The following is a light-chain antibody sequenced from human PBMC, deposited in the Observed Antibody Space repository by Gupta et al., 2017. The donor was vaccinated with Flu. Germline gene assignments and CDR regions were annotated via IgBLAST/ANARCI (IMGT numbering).Light chain of an antibody. CDR2: DKR. CDR1: TGGVASGHY. CDR3: WHSYDGRRQGV. V-gene: IGLV7-46*01. Sequence: VTVTCGPSTGGVASGHYPCWFQQTPGQAPMTLIYDKRSKHSVTPARFSGSVSAGKAALTLTGALPADEDAYYCWHSYDGRRQGVFGGGTKLTVL. J-gene: IGLJ3*02.